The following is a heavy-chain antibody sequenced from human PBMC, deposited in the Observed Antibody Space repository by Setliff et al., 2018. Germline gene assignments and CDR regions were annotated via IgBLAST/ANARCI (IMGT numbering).Heavy chain of an antibody. CDR3: ARRTGSFGNSDNDNNWFDP. J-gene: IGHJ5*02. Sequence: HGESLKISCKGSGYSFTSYWIGWVRQMPGKGLEWMGIIYPGDSDTRYSPSFQGQVTISADKSISTAYLQWSSLKASDTAMYYCARRTGSFGNSDNDNNWFDPWGQGTLVTVSS. CDR1: GYSFTSYW. D-gene: IGHD3-10*01. V-gene: IGHV5-51*01. CDR2: IYPGDSDT.